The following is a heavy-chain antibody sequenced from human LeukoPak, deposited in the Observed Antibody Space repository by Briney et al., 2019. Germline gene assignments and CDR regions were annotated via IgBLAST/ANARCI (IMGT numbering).Heavy chain of an antibody. CDR3: ARDLGYSYGSYFYMDV. CDR1: GGTFSSYA. Sequence: ASVKLSCKASGGTFSSYAISWVRQAPGQGLEWMGGIIPIFGTANYAQKLQGRVTITTDESTSTAYMELSSLRSEDTAVYYCARDLGYSYGSYFYMDVWGKGTTVTVSS. J-gene: IGHJ6*03. D-gene: IGHD5-18*01. CDR2: IIPIFGTA. V-gene: IGHV1-69*05.